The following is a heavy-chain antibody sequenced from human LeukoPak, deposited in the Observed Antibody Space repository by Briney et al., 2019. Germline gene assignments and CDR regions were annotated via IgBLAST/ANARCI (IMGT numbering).Heavy chain of an antibody. J-gene: IGHJ6*03. Sequence: GGSLRLSCAASGFTFSSYSMNWVRQAPGKGPEWVSSISSSSSYIYYADSVKGRFTISRDNAKNSLYLQMNSLRAEDTAVYYCARAGYYDFWSGYYSGYYYYYMDVWGKGTTVTVSS. CDR1: GFTFSSYS. V-gene: IGHV3-21*01. CDR2: ISSSSSYI. CDR3: ARAGYYDFWSGYYSGYYYYYMDV. D-gene: IGHD3-3*01.